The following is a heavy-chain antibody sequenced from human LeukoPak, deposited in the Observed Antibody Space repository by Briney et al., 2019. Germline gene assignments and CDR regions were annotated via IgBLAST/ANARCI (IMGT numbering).Heavy chain of an antibody. CDR1: GGSISSNY. J-gene: IGHJ3*02. CDR2: SYYSGNT. V-gene: IGHV4-59*08. D-gene: IGHD1-26*01. Sequence: ASETLSLTCTVSGGSISSNYWSWIRQPPGNGLEWIGYSYYSGNTNYNPSLKSRVTILVDTSKNHFSLNLSSVTAADTAVYYCAKHTLVGARNAFDIWGQGTMVTVSS. CDR3: AKHTLVGARNAFDI.